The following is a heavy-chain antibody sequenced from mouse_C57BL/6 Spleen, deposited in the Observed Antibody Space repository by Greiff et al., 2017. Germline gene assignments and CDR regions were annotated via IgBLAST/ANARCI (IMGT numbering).Heavy chain of an antibody. V-gene: IGHV1-26*01. J-gene: IGHJ2*01. CDR2: INPNNGGT. CDR3: ARWGSHYFDH. CDR1: GYTFTDYY. Sequence: VQLQQSGPELVKPGASVKISCKASGYTFTDYYMNWVKQSHGQSLEWIGDINPNNGGTSYNQKFKGKATLTVDKSSSTAYIELRSLTSEDSAVYYCARWGSHYFDHWGQGTTLTVSS.